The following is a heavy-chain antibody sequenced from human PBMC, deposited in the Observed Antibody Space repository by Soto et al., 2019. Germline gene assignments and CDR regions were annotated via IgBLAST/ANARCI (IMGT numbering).Heavy chain of an antibody. CDR2: INAHSGGT. V-gene: IGHV1-2*02. Sequence: ASVKVSCKASGFSFTGYYIHWLRQAPGQGLEWMGWINAHSGGTEYAQKFQGRVTLTKDTSIATAYLTLTSLTSDDTALYYCAKDLTRQLAYWLDPWGQGTQVTVSS. CDR1: GFSFTGYY. D-gene: IGHD6-6*01. J-gene: IGHJ5*02. CDR3: AKDLTRQLAYWLDP.